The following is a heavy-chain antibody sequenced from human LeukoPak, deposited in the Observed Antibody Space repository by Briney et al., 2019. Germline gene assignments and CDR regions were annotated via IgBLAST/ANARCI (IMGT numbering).Heavy chain of an antibody. J-gene: IGHJ4*02. D-gene: IGHD2-15*01. V-gene: IGHV3-74*01. Sequence: GGSLRLSCAASGFTFSSYWMHWVRQAPGKGLVWVSRINSDGSSTSYADSVKGRFTISRDNAKNTLYLQMSSLRAEDTAVYYCARARGSAVVVAAMWGQGTLVTVSS. CDR1: GFTFSSYW. CDR2: INSDGSST. CDR3: ARARGSAVVVAAM.